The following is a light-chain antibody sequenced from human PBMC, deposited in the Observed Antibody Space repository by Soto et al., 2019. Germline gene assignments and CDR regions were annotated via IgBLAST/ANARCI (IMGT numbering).Light chain of an antibody. V-gene: IGLV1-40*01. CDR3: AAWDDSLNGRYV. Sequence: QSVLTQPPSVSGAPGQRVTISCTGGNSNFGAGYDVHWYQQLPGTAPKLLIYSNNQRPSGVPDRFSGSKSGTSASLAISGLQSEDEADYYCAAWDDSLNGRYVFGTGTKVTVL. J-gene: IGLJ1*01. CDR1: NSNFGAGYD. CDR2: SNN.